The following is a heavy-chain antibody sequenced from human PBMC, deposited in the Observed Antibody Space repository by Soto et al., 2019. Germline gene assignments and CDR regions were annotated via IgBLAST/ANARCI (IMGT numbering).Heavy chain of an antibody. Sequence: QVQLVESGGGVVQPGRSLRLSCAASGFTFSSYAMHWVRQAPGKGLEWVAVISYDGSIKYYADSVKGRFTISRDNSKNTLSLQMNSLRAEDSAVYFCASGMNAVGTWTDGGYQRNFDYWGQGTLVTVSS. V-gene: IGHV3-30-3*01. CDR1: GFTFSSYA. J-gene: IGHJ4*02. D-gene: IGHD1-26*01. CDR2: ISYDGSIK. CDR3: ASGMNAVGTWTDGGYQRNFDY.